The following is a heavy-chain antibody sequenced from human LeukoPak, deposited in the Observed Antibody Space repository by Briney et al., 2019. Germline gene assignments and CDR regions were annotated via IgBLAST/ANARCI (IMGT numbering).Heavy chain of an antibody. CDR3: ARENSRIVDY. J-gene: IGHJ4*02. CDR1: GGSFSGYY. Sequence: KASETLSLTCAVYGGSFSGYYWSWIRQPPGKGLEWIGEINHSGSTNYNPSLKSRVTISVDTSKNQFSLKLSSVTAADTAVYYCARENSRIVDYWGQGTLVTVSS. V-gene: IGHV4-34*01. CDR2: INHSGST. D-gene: IGHD6-13*01.